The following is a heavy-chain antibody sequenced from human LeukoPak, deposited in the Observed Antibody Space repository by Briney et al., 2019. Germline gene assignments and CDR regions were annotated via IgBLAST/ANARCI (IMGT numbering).Heavy chain of an antibody. V-gene: IGHV3-48*04. CDR1: GFTFSSYS. Sequence: GGSLRLSCAASGFTFSSYSMNWVRQAPGKGLEWVSYISSSSSTIYYADSVKGRFTISRDNAKNSLYLQMNSLRAEDTAVYYCAGYCSGGTCWDHYYGMDVWGQGTTVTVSS. J-gene: IGHJ6*02. D-gene: IGHD2-15*01. CDR3: AGYCSGGTCWDHYYGMDV. CDR2: ISSSSSTI.